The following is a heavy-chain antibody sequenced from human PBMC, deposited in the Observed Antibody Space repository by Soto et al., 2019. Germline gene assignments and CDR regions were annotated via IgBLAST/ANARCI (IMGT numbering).Heavy chain of an antibody. CDR3: AKAARTTTLYNVDF. CDR2: ISDSDGTT. Sequence: QPGGSLRLSCAASGFTFSTFGMNWVPQAPGKGLEWVSVISDSDGTTFHADSVKGRFTISRDKSKNTLYLQMNSLRPEDTAVYYCAKAARTTTLYNVDFWGQGTLVTVSS. J-gene: IGHJ4*02. V-gene: IGHV3-23*01. D-gene: IGHD1-1*01. CDR1: GFTFSTFG.